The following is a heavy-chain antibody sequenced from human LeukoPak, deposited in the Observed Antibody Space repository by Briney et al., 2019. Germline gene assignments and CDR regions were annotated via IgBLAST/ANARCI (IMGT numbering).Heavy chain of an antibody. J-gene: IGHJ6*02. CDR2: IYYSGNT. V-gene: IGHV4-31*03. Sequence: NPSDTLSLTCTVSGGSISSVSYYWHWIRQYPGKGLEWIGYIYYSGNTHYNPSLKSRLTISIDTSRNQFSLKLNFVTAADTALYYCARERRGSYYFYGLDVWGQGTTVTVSS. CDR1: GGSISSVSYY. CDR3: ARERRGSYYFYGLDV.